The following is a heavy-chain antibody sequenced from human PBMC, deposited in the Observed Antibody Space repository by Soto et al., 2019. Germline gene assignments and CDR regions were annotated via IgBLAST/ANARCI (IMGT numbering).Heavy chain of an antibody. V-gene: IGHV4-4*02. D-gene: IGHD5-18*01. CDR2: IYHVGIT. J-gene: IGHJ6*02. Sequence: PSETLSLTCAVSGGSVSSTQWWTWVRQAPGKGLEWLGDIYHVGITKYNPALKSRVTMSVDKSNNHFSLSLRSVTAADTAVYYCACIFSGGYGYGFYYYGMDVWGQGTTVTVSS. CDR3: ACIFSGGYGYGFYYYGMDV. CDR1: GGSVSSTQW.